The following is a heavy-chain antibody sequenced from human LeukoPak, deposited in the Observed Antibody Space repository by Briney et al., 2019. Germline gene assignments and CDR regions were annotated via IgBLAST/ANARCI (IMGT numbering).Heavy chain of an antibody. Sequence: SETLSLTCAVSGSSISSDYYWGWIRQPPGKGLEWIGSISHGGSTYYSPSLKSRLTISVDTPKNQFSLNLSSVTAADTAVYYCAGAPYNFWSTYLDYWGQGTLVTVSS. CDR2: ISHGGST. V-gene: IGHV4-38-2*01. CDR1: GSSISSDYY. J-gene: IGHJ4*02. CDR3: AGAPYNFWSTYLDY. D-gene: IGHD3-3*01.